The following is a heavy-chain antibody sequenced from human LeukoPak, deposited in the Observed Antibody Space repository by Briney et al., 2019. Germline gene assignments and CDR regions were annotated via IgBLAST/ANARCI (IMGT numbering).Heavy chain of an antibody. D-gene: IGHD3-22*01. Sequence: APVKVSCKASGYTFTGNYMHWVRQAPGQGLEWMGWINPNSGGTNYAQKFQGRVTMTRDTSISTAYMELSSLRSDDTAVYYCARGPLYYYDSSGPFDYWGQGTQVTVSS. CDR2: INPNSGGT. CDR1: GYTFTGNY. V-gene: IGHV1-2*02. J-gene: IGHJ4*02. CDR3: ARGPLYYYDSSGPFDY.